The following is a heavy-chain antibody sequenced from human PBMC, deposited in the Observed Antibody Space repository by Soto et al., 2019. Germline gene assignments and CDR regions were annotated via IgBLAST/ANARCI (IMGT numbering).Heavy chain of an antibody. CDR3: ARGVRYFDWLLYYYGMDV. V-gene: IGHV4-34*01. Sequence: SETLSLTCAVYGGSFSGFYWSWIRQPPGKGLEWIGEINHSGSTNYNPSLKSRVTISVDTSKNQFSLKLSSVTAADTAVYYCARGVRYFDWLLYYYGMDVWGQGTTVTVSS. J-gene: IGHJ6*02. CDR1: GGSFSGFY. D-gene: IGHD3-9*01. CDR2: INHSGST.